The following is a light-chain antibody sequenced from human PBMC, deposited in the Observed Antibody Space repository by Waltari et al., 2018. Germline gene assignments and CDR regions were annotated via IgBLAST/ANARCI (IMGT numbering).Light chain of an antibody. CDR1: SSHFGAGYD. CDR3: QSFDRSLSASV. V-gene: IGLV1-40*01. CDR2: ANK. Sequence: QSVLTQPPSVSGAPGQSITISCTGSSSHFGAGYDVHWYQQLPGTAPKLLIYANKNRPSGVPDRFSGSKSGTSASLAITGLQAEDEADYYCQSFDRSLSASVFGGGTKLTVL. J-gene: IGLJ3*02.